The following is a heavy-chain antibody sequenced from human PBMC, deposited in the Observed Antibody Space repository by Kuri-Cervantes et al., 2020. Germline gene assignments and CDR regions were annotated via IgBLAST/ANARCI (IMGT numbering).Heavy chain of an antibody. CDR1: GGTFSSYA. Sequence: ASVKVSCKASGGTFSSYAISWVRQAPGQGLEWMGWISAYNGNTNYAQKFQGRVTMTRDTSTSTVYMDLSSLRSEDTAVYYCARALDYTSPRADFDYWGQGTLVTVSS. J-gene: IGHJ4*02. CDR2: ISAYNGNT. V-gene: IGHV1-18*01. CDR3: ARALDYTSPRADFDY. D-gene: IGHD4-11*01.